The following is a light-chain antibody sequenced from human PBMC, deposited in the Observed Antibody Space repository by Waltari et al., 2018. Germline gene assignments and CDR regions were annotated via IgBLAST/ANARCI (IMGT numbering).Light chain of an antibody. V-gene: IGLV2-14*01. CDR2: EVS. Sequence: QSALTHPASVSGSPGQSITISCTGTSTDVVGYNYVSWYQQHPGKAPKLMIYEVSNRPSGVSNRFSCSKSGNTASLTISGLQAEDEADYYCSSYTSSSTPLYVFGTGTKVTVL. CDR3: SSYTSSSTPLYV. J-gene: IGLJ1*01. CDR1: STDVVGYNY.